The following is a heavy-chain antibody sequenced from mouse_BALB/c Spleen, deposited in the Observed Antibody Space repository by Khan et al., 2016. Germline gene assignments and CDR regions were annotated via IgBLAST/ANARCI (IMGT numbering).Heavy chain of an antibody. Sequence: QVQLKESGPGLVAPSQSLSITCTVSGFSISRYSVHWVRQPPGKGLEWLGMIWGGGSTDYNSALKSRLSLTKDNSKSQVLLKMNSLQTDDTAMYYCASSLLWPALDYWGQGTSVTVSS. V-gene: IGHV2-6-4*01. CDR3: ASSLLWPALDY. CDR1: GFSISRYS. CDR2: IWGGGST. J-gene: IGHJ4*01. D-gene: IGHD2-10*01.